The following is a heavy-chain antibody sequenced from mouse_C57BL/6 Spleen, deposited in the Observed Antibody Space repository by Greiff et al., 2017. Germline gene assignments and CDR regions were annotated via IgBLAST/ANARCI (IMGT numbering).Heavy chain of an antibody. V-gene: IGHV1-52*01. CDR2: IDPSDSAT. CDR3: AIYYSGMYFDV. J-gene: IGHJ1*03. CDR1: GYTFTSYW. D-gene: IGHD1-1*01. Sequence: QVQLQQPGAELVRPGSSVKLSCKASGYTFTSYWLHWVKQRPIQGLEWIGNIDPSDSATHYNQKFKDKATLTVDKSSSTAYMQLSSLTSEDSAVFYCAIYYSGMYFDVWGTGTTVTVSS.